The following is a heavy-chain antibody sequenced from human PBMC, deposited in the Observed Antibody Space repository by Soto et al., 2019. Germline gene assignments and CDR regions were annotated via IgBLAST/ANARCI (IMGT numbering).Heavy chain of an antibody. Sequence: PGGSLRLSCAASGFTFSSYWMSWVRQAPGKGLEWVANMKQDGSEKYYVDSVKGRFTISRDNAKNSLYLQMNSLRAEDTAVYYCARESYDFWSGYSHLDAFDIWGQGTMVTVSS. V-gene: IGHV3-7*01. D-gene: IGHD3-3*01. CDR3: ARESYDFWSGYSHLDAFDI. CDR2: MKQDGSEK. CDR1: GFTFSSYW. J-gene: IGHJ3*02.